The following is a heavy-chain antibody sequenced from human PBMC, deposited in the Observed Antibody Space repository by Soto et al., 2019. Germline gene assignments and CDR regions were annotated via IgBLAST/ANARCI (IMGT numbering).Heavy chain of an antibody. V-gene: IGHV2-26*01. D-gene: IGHD6-13*01. J-gene: IGHJ4*02. CDR2: IFSNDEK. CDR3: ARAQGSSSWYGFDY. Sequence: QVTLKESGPVLVKPTETLTLTCTVSGFSLSNARMGVSWIRQPPGKALEWLAHIFSNDEKSYSTSLKSRLTLXKXHXISQVVLTMTNMDPVDTATYYCARAQGSSSWYGFDYWGQGTLVTVSS. CDR1: GFSLSNARMG.